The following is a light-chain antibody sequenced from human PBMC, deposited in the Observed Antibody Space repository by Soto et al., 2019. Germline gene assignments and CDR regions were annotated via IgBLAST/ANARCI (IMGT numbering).Light chain of an antibody. CDR3: QQYYNLPLT. J-gene: IGKJ4*01. Sequence: VMTQSPATLSLSPGERATLSCRALQRFSTNVAWYQQKPGQAPRLLIYATSTRATGIPARFSGSESGTEVTLTISSLQSEDFAVYHCQQYYNLPLTCGGGTKVEIK. CDR2: ATS. V-gene: IGKV3-15*01. CDR1: QRFSTN.